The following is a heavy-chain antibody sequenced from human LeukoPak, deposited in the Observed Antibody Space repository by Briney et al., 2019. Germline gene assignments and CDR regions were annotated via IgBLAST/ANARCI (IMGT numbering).Heavy chain of an antibody. CDR1: GSIFANAW. J-gene: IGHJ4*02. CDR3: TTETLATGIRFY. D-gene: IGHD2-21*02. V-gene: IGHV3-15*01. Sequence: PGGSLRRSCAVSGSIFANAWMSWVRQAPGKGLEWVGHIKRKIDGGTTDYAAPVKRRFSISRDDSRKTLYLQMNSLKIEDTAVYYCTTETLATGIRFYWGQGTLVSVSS. CDR2: IKRKIDGGTT.